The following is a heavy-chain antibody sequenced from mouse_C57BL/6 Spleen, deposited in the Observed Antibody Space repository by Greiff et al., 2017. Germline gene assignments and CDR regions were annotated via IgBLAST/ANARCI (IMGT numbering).Heavy chain of an antibody. D-gene: IGHD2-4*01. CDR3: ADDYLFAY. CDR2: IYPGDGDT. V-gene: IGHV1-82*01. Sequence: VQLQQSGPELVKPGASVKISCKASGYAFSSSWMNWVKQRPGKGLEWIGRIYPGDGDTNYNGKFKGKATLTADKSSSTAYMQLSSLTSEYSAVYFCADDYLFAYWGQGTLVTVSA. J-gene: IGHJ3*01. CDR1: GYAFSSSW.